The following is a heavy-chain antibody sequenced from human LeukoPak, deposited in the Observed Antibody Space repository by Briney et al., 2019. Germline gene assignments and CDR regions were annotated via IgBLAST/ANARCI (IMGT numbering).Heavy chain of an antibody. J-gene: IGHJ4*02. Sequence: GGSLRLSCAASGFTFSSYWMHWVRQAPGKGLVWVSRISTDGSSTNYADSVKGRFTISRDNSKNTLYLQMNSLRAEDTAVYYCARDGVLLWFGESPDYWGQGTLVTVSS. CDR1: GFTFSSYW. CDR3: ARDGVLLWFGESPDY. D-gene: IGHD3-10*01. V-gene: IGHV3-74*01. CDR2: ISTDGSST.